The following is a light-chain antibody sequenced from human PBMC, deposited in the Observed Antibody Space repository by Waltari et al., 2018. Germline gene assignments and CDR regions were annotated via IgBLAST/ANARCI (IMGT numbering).Light chain of an antibody. J-gene: IGKJ3*01. Sequence: DIQMTQSPSSLSASVGDRVTMTCRASQSITNYLSWYQHKLGEAPNLLVYDASTLVSGVPSRFNGSGSGTEFTLTISSLQPEDFATYYCLQTYSTLMFSFGPGTKV. CDR2: DAS. CDR1: QSITNY. V-gene: IGKV1-39*01. CDR3: LQTYSTLMFS.